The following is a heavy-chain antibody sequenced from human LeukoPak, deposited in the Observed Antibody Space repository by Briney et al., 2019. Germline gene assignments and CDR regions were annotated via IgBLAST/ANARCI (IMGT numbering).Heavy chain of an antibody. CDR1: GFTFSSYG. Sequence: PGGSLRLSCSASGFTFSSYGMHWVRQAPGKGLEYVSGISNKGGSTYYADSVKGRFTISRANSKNTLHLEMSSLRADATAVYYCVKSGTWADFDSWGQGTLVTVSS. D-gene: IGHD1-26*01. V-gene: IGHV3-64D*09. CDR2: ISNKGGST. J-gene: IGHJ4*02. CDR3: VKSGTWADFDS.